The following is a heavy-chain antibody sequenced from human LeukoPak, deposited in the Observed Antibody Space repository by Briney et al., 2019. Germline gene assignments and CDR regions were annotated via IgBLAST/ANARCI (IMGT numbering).Heavy chain of an antibody. V-gene: IGHV3-30*02. J-gene: IGHJ4*02. CDR3: ARAPPPPAAFKYYFDY. D-gene: IGHD2-2*01. CDR2: IRYDGSNK. CDR1: GFPFSRYS. Sequence: GGSLRLSCAASGFPFSRYSMHWVRQAPGKGLEWVAFIRYDGSNKFYADSAKGRFTISRGNAKNSLYLQMHSLRAEDTAVYYCARAPPPPAAFKYYFDYWGQGTLVTVSS.